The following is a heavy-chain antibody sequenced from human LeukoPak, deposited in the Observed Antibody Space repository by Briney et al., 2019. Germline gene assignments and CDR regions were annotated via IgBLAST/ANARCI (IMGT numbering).Heavy chain of an antibody. CDR3: ARLTAEDAFDI. V-gene: IGHV4-38-2*01. Sequence: SETLSLTCAVSGYSISSGYYWGWIRQPPGKGLEWIGSIYHSGSTYYNPSLKSRVTISVDTSKNQFSLKLSSVTAADTAVYCCARLTAEDAFDIWGQGTMVTVSS. CDR2: IYHSGST. J-gene: IGHJ3*02. CDR1: GYSISSGYY. D-gene: IGHD4/OR15-4a*01.